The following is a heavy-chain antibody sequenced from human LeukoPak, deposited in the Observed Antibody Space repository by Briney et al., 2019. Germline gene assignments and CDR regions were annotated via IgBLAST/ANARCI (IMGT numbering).Heavy chain of an antibody. V-gene: IGHV4-59*08. Sequence: PSETLSLTCTVSGGSFSSYYWSWIRQPPGKGLEWIGYVYYSGSTNYNPSLQSRVTISADTSKNQFSLKLSSVTAADTAMYYCARHPGGVVGASFYYGMDVWGQGTTVTVSS. CDR2: VYYSGST. D-gene: IGHD2-15*01. J-gene: IGHJ6*02. CDR3: ARHPGGVVGASFYYGMDV. CDR1: GGSFSSYY.